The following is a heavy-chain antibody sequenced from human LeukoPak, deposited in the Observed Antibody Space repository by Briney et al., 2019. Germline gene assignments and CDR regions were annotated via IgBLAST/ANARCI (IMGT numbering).Heavy chain of an antibody. J-gene: IGHJ4*02. CDR1: GYSISSGYY. Sequence: SETLSLTCTVSGYSISSGYYWGWIRQPPGKGLEWIGSIYHSGSTYYNPSLKSRVTISVDTSKNQFSLKLSSVTAADTAVYYCARVTENSGNQPFRYFDYWGQGTLVTVSS. CDR2: IYHSGST. CDR3: ARVTENSGNQPFRYFDY. V-gene: IGHV4-38-2*02. D-gene: IGHD4-23*01.